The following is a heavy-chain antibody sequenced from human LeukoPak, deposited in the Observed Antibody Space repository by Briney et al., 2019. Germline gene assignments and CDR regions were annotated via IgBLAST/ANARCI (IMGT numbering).Heavy chain of an antibody. V-gene: IGHV4-39*07. CDR3: ARGEAGHYFDY. CDR1: GGSISSSSYY. CDR2: IYYSGST. Sequence: SETLSLTCTVSGGSISSSSYYWGWIRQPPGKGLEWIGSIYYSGSTYYNPSLESRVTISVDTSKNQFSLKLSSVTAADTAVYYCARGEAGHYFDYWGQGTLVTVSS. D-gene: IGHD3-16*01. J-gene: IGHJ4*02.